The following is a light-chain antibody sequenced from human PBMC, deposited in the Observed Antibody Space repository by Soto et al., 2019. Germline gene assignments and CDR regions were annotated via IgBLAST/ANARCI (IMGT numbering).Light chain of an antibody. CDR1: QSVSSRN. CDR2: GES. J-gene: IGKJ2*01. CDR3: LRYGDSPPAYT. V-gene: IGKV3-20*01. Sequence: EIVLTQSPGTVSLSPGERATLSCRASQSVSSRNLAWYRQKPGQAPSLLIFGESNRATGIPDRFSGSGSGTDFTLTISRLEAEDCAVYYCLRYGDSPPAYTFGQGTKLEIK.